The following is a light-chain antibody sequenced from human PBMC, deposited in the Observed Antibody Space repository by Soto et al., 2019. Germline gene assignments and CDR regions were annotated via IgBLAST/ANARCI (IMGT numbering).Light chain of an antibody. CDR3: QQYNNWPLT. J-gene: IGKJ1*01. CDR2: GAS. Sequence: ETVMTQSPTTLSVSPGESATLSCRASPSVSSKLAWYQQKPGQAPRLLIYGASTRATDVPARFSGSGSETEFTLTISSLQSEDFAVYYCQQYNNWPLTFGQGTKVDIK. CDR1: PSVSSK. V-gene: IGKV3-15*01.